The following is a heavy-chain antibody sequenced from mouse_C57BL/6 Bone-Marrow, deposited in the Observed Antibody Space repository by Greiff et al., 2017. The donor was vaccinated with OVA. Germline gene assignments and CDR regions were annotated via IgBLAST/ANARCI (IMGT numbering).Heavy chain of an antibody. CDR3: ARSTTVPKRVYYFDY. V-gene: IGHV1-72*01. D-gene: IGHD1-1*01. J-gene: IGHJ2*01. Sequence: LQQPGAELVKPGASVKLSCKASGYTFTSYWMHWVKQRPGRGLEWIGRIDPNSGGTKYNEKFKSKATLTVDKPSSTAYMQLSSLTSEDSAVYYCARSTTVPKRVYYFDYWGQGTTLTVSS. CDR1: GYTFTSYW. CDR2: IDPNSGGT.